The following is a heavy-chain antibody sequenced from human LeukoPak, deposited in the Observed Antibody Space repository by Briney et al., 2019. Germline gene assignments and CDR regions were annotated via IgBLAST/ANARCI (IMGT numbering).Heavy chain of an antibody. CDR1: GFTFSTSW. D-gene: IGHD3-22*01. CDR2: IKEDGSEQ. Sequence: GGSLRLSCAASGFTFSTSWMNWGRQAPGKGLEWVASIKEDGSEQYYVDSVKGRFTISRDNAKNSLYLQMNSLRAEDTAVYYCARGNYYDRSGYFNFWGQGTLVTVSS. CDR3: ARGNYYDRSGYFNF. V-gene: IGHV3-7*01. J-gene: IGHJ4*02.